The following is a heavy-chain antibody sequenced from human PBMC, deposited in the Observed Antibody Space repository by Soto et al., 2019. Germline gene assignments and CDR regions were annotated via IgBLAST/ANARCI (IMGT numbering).Heavy chain of an antibody. J-gene: IGHJ5*01. D-gene: IGHD3-16*01. Sequence: GGSLRLSCAASGFTFSSYAMSWVRQAPGKGLEWVSAISGSGGSTYYADSVKGRFTISRDNSKNTLYLQMNSLRAEDTGVYYCAKDKSFYVGNSMRTESWFDSWGQGTLVTGSS. CDR1: GFTFSSYA. V-gene: IGHV3-23*01. CDR2: ISGSGGST. CDR3: AKDKSFYVGNSMRTESWFDS.